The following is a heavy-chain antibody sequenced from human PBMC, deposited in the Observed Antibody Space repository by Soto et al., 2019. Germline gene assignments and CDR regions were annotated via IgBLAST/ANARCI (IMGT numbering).Heavy chain of an antibody. CDR1: GYTFTSYG. V-gene: IGHV1-18*01. J-gene: IGHJ6*02. CDR2: ISAYNGNT. CDR3: ARFRRVMYSKYYYGMDV. Sequence: ASVKVSCKASGYTFTSYGISWVRQAPGQGLEWMGWISAYNGNTNYAQKLQGRVTMTTDTSTSTAYMELRSLRSDDTAVYYCARFRRVMYSKYYYGMDVWGQGTTVTVSS. D-gene: IGHD4-4*01.